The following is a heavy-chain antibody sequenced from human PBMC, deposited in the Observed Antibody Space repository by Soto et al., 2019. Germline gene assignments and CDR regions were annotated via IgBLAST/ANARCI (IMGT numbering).Heavy chain of an antibody. CDR3: ASRPPAYGSGSYFHYYYGMDV. Sequence: GASVKVSCKASGGTFSSYAISWVRQAPGQGLEWMGGIIPIFGTANYAQKFQGRVTITADESTSTAYMELSSLRSEDTAVYYCASRPPAYGSGSYFHYYYGMDVWGQGTTVTVSS. V-gene: IGHV1-69*13. J-gene: IGHJ6*02. CDR2: IIPIFGTA. CDR1: GGTFSSYA. D-gene: IGHD3-10*01.